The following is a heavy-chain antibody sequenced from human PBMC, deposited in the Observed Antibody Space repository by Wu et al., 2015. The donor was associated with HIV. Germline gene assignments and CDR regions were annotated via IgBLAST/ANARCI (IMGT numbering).Heavy chain of an antibody. V-gene: IGHV1-18*01. CDR2: ISAYNGNT. Sequence: QVQLVQSGAEVKKPGSSVKVSCKASGGTFSSYAISWVRQAPGQGLEWMGWISAYNGNTNYAQKLQGRVTMTTDTSTSTAYMELRSLRSDDTAVYYCARNPPNLLYSNYVHFDYWGQGTLVTVSS. D-gene: IGHD4-11*01. J-gene: IGHJ4*02. CDR1: GGTFSSYA. CDR3: ARNPPNLLYSNYVHFDY.